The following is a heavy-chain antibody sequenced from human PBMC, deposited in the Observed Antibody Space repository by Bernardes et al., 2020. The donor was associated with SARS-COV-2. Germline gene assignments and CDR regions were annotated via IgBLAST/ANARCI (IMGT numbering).Heavy chain of an antibody. J-gene: IGHJ2*01. CDR2: VTGDGGII. Sequence: VGSLRLSCVGSGFSFSRHAMGWARQAPGRGLEWVSGVTGDGGIIFYADSVKGRFTISKDSSKNTVYLQMNSLTTEDTAMYYCARDFVVGDDLWYFDVWGRCTPVIVSP. CDR3: ARDFVVGDDLWYFDV. CDR1: GFSFSRHA. V-gene: IGHV3-23*01. D-gene: IGHD2-21*02.